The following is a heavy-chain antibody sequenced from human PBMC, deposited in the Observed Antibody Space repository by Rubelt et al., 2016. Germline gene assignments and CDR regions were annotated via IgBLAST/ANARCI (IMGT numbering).Heavy chain of an antibody. CDR2: IYYSGST. J-gene: IGHJ4*02. V-gene: IGHV4-39*01. D-gene: IGHD2-15*01. Sequence: QLQLQESGPGLVKPSETLSLMCTVSGGSLSNYYWSWIRQPPGEGLEWIGSIYYSGSTYYNPSLKSRVTFSVDTAKNQFSLKLSAVTAADTAVYYCARQEDIVVVVAATHRENYFDYWGQGTLVTVSS. CDR3: ARQEDIVVVVAATHRENYFDY. CDR1: GGSLSNYY.